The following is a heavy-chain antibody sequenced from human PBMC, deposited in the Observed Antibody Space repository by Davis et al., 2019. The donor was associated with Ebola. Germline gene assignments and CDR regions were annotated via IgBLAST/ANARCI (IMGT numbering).Heavy chain of an antibody. Sequence: GESLKISCKGSGYRFTNYWIGWVRQMPGKGLEWVGITYPGDSDTRYSPSFQGQVTISADKSISTAYLQWSSLKASDTAMYFCARQDIVVVPAAMAYYGMDVWGQGTTVTVSS. D-gene: IGHD2-2*01. CDR1: GYRFTNYW. J-gene: IGHJ6*02. CDR3: ARQDIVVVPAAMAYYGMDV. CDR2: TYPGDSDT. V-gene: IGHV5-51*01.